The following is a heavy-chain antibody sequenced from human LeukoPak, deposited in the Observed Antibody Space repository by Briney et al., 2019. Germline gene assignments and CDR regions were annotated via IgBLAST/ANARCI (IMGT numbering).Heavy chain of an antibody. J-gene: IGHJ4*02. V-gene: IGHV4-34*01. CDR2: INHSGST. CDR3: ARRERRNPFDY. D-gene: IGHD1-14*01. Sequence: PSETLSLTCAVYGGSFSGYYWSWIRQPPGKGLEWIGEINHSGSTNYNPSLKSRVTISVDTSENQFSLKLSSVTAADTAVYYCARRERRNPFDYWGQGTLVTVSS. CDR1: GGSFSGYY.